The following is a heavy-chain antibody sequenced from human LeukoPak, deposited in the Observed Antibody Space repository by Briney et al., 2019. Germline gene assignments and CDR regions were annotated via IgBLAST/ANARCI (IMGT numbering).Heavy chain of an antibody. J-gene: IGHJ4*02. Sequence: PSETLSLTCAVYGGSFSGYYWSWIRQPPGKGLEWIGEINHSGSTNYNPSLKSRVTISVDTSKNQFSLKLSSVTAADTAVYYCAADSSGFPHFDYWGQGTLVTVSS. D-gene: IGHD3-22*01. CDR2: INHSGST. CDR1: GGSFSGYY. V-gene: IGHV4-34*01. CDR3: AADSSGFPHFDY.